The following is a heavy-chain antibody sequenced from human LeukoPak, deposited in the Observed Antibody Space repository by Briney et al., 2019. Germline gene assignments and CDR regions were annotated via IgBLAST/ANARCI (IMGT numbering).Heavy chain of an antibody. J-gene: IGHJ6*04. Sequence: GESLKISCKGSGYSFTSYWIGWVRPMPGKGLEWMGIIYPGDSDTRYSPSFQGQVTISADKSISTAYLQWSSLKASDTAMYYCARRSYCSSTSCYSSYYYYYGMDVWGKGTTVTVSS. V-gene: IGHV5-51*01. CDR1: GYSFTSYW. CDR2: IYPGDSDT. CDR3: ARRSYCSSTSCYSSYYYYYGMDV. D-gene: IGHD2-2*01.